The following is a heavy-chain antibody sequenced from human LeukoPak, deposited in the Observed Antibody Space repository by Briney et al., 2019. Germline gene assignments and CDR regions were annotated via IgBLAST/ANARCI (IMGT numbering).Heavy chain of an antibody. V-gene: IGHV3-23*01. CDR3: AKDRMDPVNY. D-gene: IGHD2-2*03. CDR2: ITGSGDRT. J-gene: IGHJ4*02. Sequence: GGSLRLSCAASGFTFSTYNMNWVRQAPGKGLEWVSAITGSGDRTYYADSVKGRFTISRDNSKNTLYLQMNSLRAEDTALYYCAKDRMDPVNYWGQGTLVTVSS. CDR1: GFTFSTYN.